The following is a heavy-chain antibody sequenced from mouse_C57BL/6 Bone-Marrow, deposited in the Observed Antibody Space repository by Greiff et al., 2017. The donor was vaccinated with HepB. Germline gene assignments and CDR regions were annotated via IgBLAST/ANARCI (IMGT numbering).Heavy chain of an antibody. D-gene: IGHD2-1*01. J-gene: IGHJ2*01. CDR3: ARDGNYSYYFDY. V-gene: IGHV5-17*01. Sequence: EVKVIESGGGLVKPGGSLKLSCAASGFTFSDYGMHWVRQAPEKGLEWVAYISSGSSTIYYADTVKGRFTISRDNAKNTLFLQMTSLRSEDTAMYYCARDGNYSYYFDYWGQGTTLTVSS. CDR2: ISSGSSTI. CDR1: GFTFSDYG.